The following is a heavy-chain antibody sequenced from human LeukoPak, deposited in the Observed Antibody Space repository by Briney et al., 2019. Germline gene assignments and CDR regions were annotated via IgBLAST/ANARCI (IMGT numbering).Heavy chain of an antibody. CDR2: IYSGGST. J-gene: IGHJ4*02. V-gene: IGHV3-53*01. CDR3: ARVGGSGSYNY. CDR1: GFTFSSYW. Sequence: GGSLRLSCAAYGFTFSSYWMSWVRQAQGKGLEWVSVIYSGGSTYYADSVKGRFTISRDNSKNTLYLQMNSLRAEDTAVYYCARVGGSGSYNYWGQGTLVTVSS. D-gene: IGHD3-10*01.